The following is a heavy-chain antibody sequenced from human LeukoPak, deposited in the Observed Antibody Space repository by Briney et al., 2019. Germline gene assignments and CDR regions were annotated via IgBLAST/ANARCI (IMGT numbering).Heavy chain of an antibody. J-gene: IGHJ4*02. CDR1: GYTFTSCA. Sequence: GASVKVSCKASGYTFTSCAMNWGRQAPGQGLEWMGWINTNTGNPTYAQGFTGRFVFSLDTSVSTAYLQISSLKAEDTAVYYCTRQGPGYCGSTSCYGVDYWGQGTLVTVSS. D-gene: IGHD2-2*01. CDR3: TRQGPGYCGSTSCYGVDY. V-gene: IGHV7-4-1*02. CDR2: INTNTGNP.